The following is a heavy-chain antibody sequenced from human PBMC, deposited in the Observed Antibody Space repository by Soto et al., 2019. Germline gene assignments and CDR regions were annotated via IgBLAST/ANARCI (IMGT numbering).Heavy chain of an antibody. V-gene: IGHV4-30-4*01. CDR1: GGSISSGDYH. CDR2: IYYSAST. CDR3: ARDSRSPPGGKNV. Sequence: PSETLSLTCTFAGGSISSGDYHWTWIRQFPGKGLEWIGAIYYSASTYYNPSLVSRLTISVDTSKNKFSLKLTSVTAADTAVYHCARDSRSPPGGKNVWGQGTTVTVSS. J-gene: IGHJ6*02.